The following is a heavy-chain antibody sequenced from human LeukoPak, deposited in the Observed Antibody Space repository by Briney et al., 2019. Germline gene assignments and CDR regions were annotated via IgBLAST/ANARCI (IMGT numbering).Heavy chain of an antibody. CDR3: TRGIGYTYGWSD. J-gene: IGHJ4*02. CDR2: IRRIPSGGTT. V-gene: IGHV3-49*03. CDR1: GFTFTDYA. D-gene: IGHD5-18*01. Sequence: GGSLRLSCVTSGFTFTDYAISWFRQAPGKGLERVGFIRRIPSGGTTDYAASVKGRFTISRDNSKSIAYLQMNSLESEDTAMYYCTRGIGYTYGWSDWGQGTLVTVSS.